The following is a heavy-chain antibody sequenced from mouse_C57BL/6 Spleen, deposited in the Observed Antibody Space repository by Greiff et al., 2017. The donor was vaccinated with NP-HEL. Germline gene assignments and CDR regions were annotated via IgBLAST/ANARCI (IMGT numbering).Heavy chain of an antibody. D-gene: IGHD1-1*01. CDR2: INPGSGGT. CDR3: ASSVITTVVAEGFAY. Sequence: VQLQQSGAELVRPGTSVKVSCKASGYAFTNYLIEWVKQRPGQGLEWLGVINPGSGGTNSTEKFKGKATLTAANSSSTAYMQLSSLTSEDSAVYFCASSVITTVVAEGFAYWGQGTLVTVSA. J-gene: IGHJ3*01. CDR1: GYAFTNYL. V-gene: IGHV1-54*01.